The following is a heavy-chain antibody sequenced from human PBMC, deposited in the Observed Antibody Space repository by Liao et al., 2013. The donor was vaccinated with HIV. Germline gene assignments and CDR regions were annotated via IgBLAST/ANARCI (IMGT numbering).Heavy chain of an antibody. CDR1: GGSISSSSYY. J-gene: IGHJ5*02. D-gene: IGHD6-19*01. Sequence: QLQLQESGPGLVKPSETLSLTCTVSGGSISSSSYYWNWIRQPAGKGLEWIGRMYTSGSTNYNPSLKSRVTISVDTSKNQFSLKLSSVTAADTAVYYCARERVAVAYNWFDPWGQGTLVTVSS. CDR3: ARERVAVAYNWFDP. CDR2: MYTSGST. V-gene: IGHV4-61*02.